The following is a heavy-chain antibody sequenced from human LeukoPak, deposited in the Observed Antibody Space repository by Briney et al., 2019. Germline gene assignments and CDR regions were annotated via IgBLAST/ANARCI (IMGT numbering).Heavy chain of an antibody. J-gene: IGHJ4*02. Sequence: GGSLRLSCAASGFTFSSYAMSWVRQAPGKGLEWVSAISGSGGSTYYADSVKGRFTISRDNSKNTLYLQMNSLRAEDTAVYYCARLGYCSSTICTPLDYWGQGTLVTVSS. V-gene: IGHV3-23*01. CDR3: ARLGYCSSTICTPLDY. CDR2: ISGSGGST. D-gene: IGHD2-2*01. CDR1: GFTFSSYA.